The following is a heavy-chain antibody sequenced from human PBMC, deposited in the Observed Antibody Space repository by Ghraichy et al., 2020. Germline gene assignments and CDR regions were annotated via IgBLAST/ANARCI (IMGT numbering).Heavy chain of an antibody. CDR3: ARDIEGGISSGDY. D-gene: IGHD5-18*01. J-gene: IGHJ4*02. CDR1: GYTFTAHY. Sequence: ASVKVSCEASGYTFTAHYVHWVRQAPGQGLEWMGWINPDSGVVNYAQEFQGRVTLTRDTSITTAYMELSGLASDDTAVYYCARDIEGGISSGDYWGQGTLVAVSS. CDR2: INPDSGVV. V-gene: IGHV1-2*02.